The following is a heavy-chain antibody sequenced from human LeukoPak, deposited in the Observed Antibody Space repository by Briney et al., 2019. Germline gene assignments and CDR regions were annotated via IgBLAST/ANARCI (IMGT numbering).Heavy chain of an antibody. CDR1: GFTVSSNY. CDR3: ARDGGLNTNFDY. CDR2: IYSGGST. J-gene: IGHJ4*02. V-gene: IGHV3-66*01. D-gene: IGHD2-15*01. Sequence: GGSLRLSCAASGFTVSSNYMSWVRQPPGKGLEWVSVIYSGGSTYYADSVKGRFTISRDNSKNTLYLQMNSLRAEDTAVYYCARDGGLNTNFDYWGQGTLVTVSS.